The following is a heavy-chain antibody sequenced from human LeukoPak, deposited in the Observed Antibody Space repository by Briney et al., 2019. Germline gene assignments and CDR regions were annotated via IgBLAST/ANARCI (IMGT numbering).Heavy chain of an antibody. CDR2: ISGSGGST. CDR1: GFTFSSYA. CDR3: ASQTYYDFWSGYRVRPSDYYYYYGMDV. D-gene: IGHD3-3*01. V-gene: IGHV3-23*01. Sequence: GGSLRLSCAASGFTFSSYAMSWVRQAPGKGLEWVSAISGSGGSTYYADSVRGRFTISRDNSKNTLYLQMNSLRAEDTAVYYCASQTYYDFWSGYRVRPSDYYYYYGMDVWGQGTTVTVSS. J-gene: IGHJ6*02.